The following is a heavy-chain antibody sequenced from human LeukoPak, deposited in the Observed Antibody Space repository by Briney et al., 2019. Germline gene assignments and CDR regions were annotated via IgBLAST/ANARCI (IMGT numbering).Heavy chain of an antibody. CDR1: GGSISGSSYY. CDR2: INHSGST. V-gene: IGHV4-39*07. D-gene: IGHD6-19*01. J-gene: IGHJ4*02. Sequence: SETLSLTCTVSGGSISGSSYYWGWIRQPPGKGLEWIGEINHSGSTNYNPSLKSRVTISVDTSKNQFSLKLSSVTAADTAVYYCARGTRQLIAVAGTGYFDYWGQGTLVTVSS. CDR3: ARGTRQLIAVAGTGYFDY.